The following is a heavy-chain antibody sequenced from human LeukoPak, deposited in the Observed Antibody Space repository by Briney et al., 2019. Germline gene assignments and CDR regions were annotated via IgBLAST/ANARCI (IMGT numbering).Heavy chain of an antibody. CDR1: GASISSAGYF. V-gene: IGHV4-31*03. CDR2: IYYTGII. Sequence: PSQTLSLTCTVSGASISSAGYFWNWIRQYPGKGLEWIGYIYYTGIIYYNPSLKSRLTISVDTSKNQFSLKLSSVTAADTAVFYCVRGVRDTIGYYHFDSWGQGTLVTVSS. CDR3: VRGVRDTIGYYHFDS. D-gene: IGHD3-22*01. J-gene: IGHJ4*02.